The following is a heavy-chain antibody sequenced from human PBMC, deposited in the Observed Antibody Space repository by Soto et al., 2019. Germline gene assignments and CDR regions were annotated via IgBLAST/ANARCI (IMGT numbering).Heavy chain of an antibody. D-gene: IGHD1-20*01. J-gene: IGHJ5*02. CDR2: LNPNSGNT. V-gene: IGHV1-8*01. Sequence: QVQLVQSGAEVKKPGASVKVSCKASGYMFSTYDINWVRQAPGQWLEWMGWLNPNSGNTGYAQKFQGRVTMTRNTSINTAYMELSSLGSADTAVYYCARDHRYNWNDEGWFDPWGQGTLVTVSS. CDR3: ARDHRYNWNDEGWFDP. CDR1: GYMFSTYD.